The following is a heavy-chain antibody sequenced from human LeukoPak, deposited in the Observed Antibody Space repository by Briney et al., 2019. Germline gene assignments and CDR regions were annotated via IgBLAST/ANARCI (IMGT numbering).Heavy chain of an antibody. Sequence: PSETPSLTCAVYGGSFSGYYWSWIRQPPGKGLEWIGEINHSGSTNYNPSLKSRVTISVDTSKNQFSLKLSSVTAADTAVYYCARGLWFGEIQVLYYFDYWGQGTLVTVSS. D-gene: IGHD3-10*01. CDR2: INHSGST. V-gene: IGHV4-34*01. J-gene: IGHJ4*02. CDR1: GGSFSGYY. CDR3: ARGLWFGEIQVLYYFDY.